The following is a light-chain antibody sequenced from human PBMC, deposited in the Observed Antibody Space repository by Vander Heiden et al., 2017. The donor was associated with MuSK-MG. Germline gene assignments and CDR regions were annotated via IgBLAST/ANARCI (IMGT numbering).Light chain of an antibody. CDR3: AAWDDSLNGPR. V-gene: IGLV1-44*01. J-gene: IGLJ3*02. CDR2: SNS. Sequence: QSVLTQPPSASGTPGQRVTISCSGSSPTIGSNTVTWYRQLPGTAPKCLIYSNSQRPSGVPDRFSGSKSGTSASLAICGLQSEDEADYYCAAWDDSLNGPRFGGGTKLTVL. CDR1: SPTIGSNT.